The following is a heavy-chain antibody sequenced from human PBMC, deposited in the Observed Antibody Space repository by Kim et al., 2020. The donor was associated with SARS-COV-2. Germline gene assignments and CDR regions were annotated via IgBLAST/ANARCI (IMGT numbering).Heavy chain of an antibody. CDR2: INPNSGGT. J-gene: IGHJ5*02. D-gene: IGHD2-15*01. CDR1: GYTFTGYY. Sequence: ASVKVSCKASGYTFTGYYMHWVRQAPGQGLEWMGRINPNSGGTNYAQKFQGRVTMTRDTSISTAYMELSRLRSDDTAVYYCARDSRWDIVVVVAAYGFDPWGQGTLVTVSS. V-gene: IGHV1-2*06. CDR3: ARDSRWDIVVVVAAYGFDP.